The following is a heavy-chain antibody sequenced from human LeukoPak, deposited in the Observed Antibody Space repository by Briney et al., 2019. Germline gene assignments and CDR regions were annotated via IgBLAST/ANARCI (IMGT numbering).Heavy chain of an antibody. CDR1: GASISSSY. D-gene: IGHD2-15*01. J-gene: IGHJ4*02. CDR3: AREDCSAGSCSHFDF. Sequence: PSETLSLTCTVSGASISSSYWSWIRQPPGKRLEWIGYIYYNGNTNSNPSLKSRGTISADTSKNQFSVKLSSVTAADTSVYYCAREDCSAGSCSHFDFWGQGTLVTVSS. V-gene: IGHV4-59*12. CDR2: IYYNGNT.